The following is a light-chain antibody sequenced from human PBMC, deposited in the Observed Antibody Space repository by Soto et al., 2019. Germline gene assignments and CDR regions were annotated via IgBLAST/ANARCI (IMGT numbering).Light chain of an antibody. CDR1: QSISSW. CDR3: QQRSNWPWT. Sequence: DIQMTQSPSTLSASVGDRVTITCRASQSISSWLAWYQQKPGKAPRLLIYDASSLESGVPSRFSGSGSGTDFTLTISSLEPEDFAVYYCQQRSNWPWTFGQGTKVDIK. CDR2: DAS. J-gene: IGKJ1*01. V-gene: IGKV1-5*01.